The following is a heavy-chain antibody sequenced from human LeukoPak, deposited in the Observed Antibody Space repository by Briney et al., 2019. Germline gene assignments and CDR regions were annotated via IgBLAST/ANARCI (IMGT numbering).Heavy chain of an antibody. CDR2: IYYSGST. CDR3: ARGWSASHGSSTNFDY. CDR1: GGSISSYY. D-gene: IGHD5-18*01. V-gene: IGHV4-59*01. Sequence: PSETLSLTCTVSGGSISSYYWSWIRQPPGKGLEWIGYIYYSGSTNYNPSLKSRVTISVDTSKNQFSLKLSSVTAADTAVYYCARGWSASHGSSTNFDYWGQGTLVTVSS. J-gene: IGHJ4*02.